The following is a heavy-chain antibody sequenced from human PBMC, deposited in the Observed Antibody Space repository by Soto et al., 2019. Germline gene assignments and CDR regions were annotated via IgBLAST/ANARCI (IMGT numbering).Heavy chain of an antibody. CDR3: VEGWNDF. CDR1: GFMFSSAW. D-gene: IGHD1-1*01. Sequence: EVQMVQSGGDLVKPGGSLRLSCVTSGFMFSSAWMSWVRQATGKGLEWVARIKSKGDGGARDYAAPVKGRFTISRDDSKHTVYLQMNSLRAEDTAVYYCVEGWNDFWGQGTLVTVSS. J-gene: IGHJ4*02. CDR2: IKSKGDGGAR. V-gene: IGHV3-15*01.